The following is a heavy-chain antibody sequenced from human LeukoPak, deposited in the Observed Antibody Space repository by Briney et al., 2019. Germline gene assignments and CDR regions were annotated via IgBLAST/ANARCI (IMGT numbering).Heavy chain of an antibody. CDR1: GYTFTGYY. Sequence: ASVKVSCKASGYTFTGYYMHWVRQAPGQGLEWMGWINPNSGGKNYAQKFQGRVTMTRDTSISTAYMELSRLRSDDTAVYYCARDLVVVPAAMAGYNWFDPWGQGTLVTVSS. V-gene: IGHV1-2*02. J-gene: IGHJ5*02. CDR2: INPNSGGK. CDR3: ARDLVVVPAAMAGYNWFDP. D-gene: IGHD2-2*01.